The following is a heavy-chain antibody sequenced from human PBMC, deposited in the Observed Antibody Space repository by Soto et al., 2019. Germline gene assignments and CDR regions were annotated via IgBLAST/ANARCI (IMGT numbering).Heavy chain of an antibody. CDR3: ASYDFWSGSYYYGLDV. V-gene: IGHV1-24*01. CDR2: FDPEDGET. CDR1: GYTLTELS. Sequence: GSEKVSCKVSGYTLTELSMHWVRQAPGKGLEWMGGFDPEDGETIYAQKFQGRVTMTEDTSTDTAYMELSSLRSEDTAVYYCASYDFWSGSYYYGLDVWGQGTTVTVSS. D-gene: IGHD3-3*01. J-gene: IGHJ6*02.